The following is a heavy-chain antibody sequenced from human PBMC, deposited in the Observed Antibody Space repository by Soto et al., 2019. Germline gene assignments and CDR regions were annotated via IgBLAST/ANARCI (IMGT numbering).Heavy chain of an antibody. CDR1: GFTFSSHW. CDR2: IGPDGSGT. CDR3: ARDHNWSYEY. V-gene: IGHV3-74*01. D-gene: IGHD1-1*01. Sequence: GGSLRLSCAASGFTFSSHWMHWVRQVPGKGLAWVSHIGPDGSGTRYADSVQGRFTISRDNARNTLYLQMDSLRDGDTAVYYCARDHNWSYEYWGPGILVTVSS. J-gene: IGHJ4*02.